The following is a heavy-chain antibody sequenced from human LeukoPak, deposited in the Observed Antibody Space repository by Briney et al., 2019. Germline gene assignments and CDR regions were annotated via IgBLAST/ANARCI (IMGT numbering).Heavy chain of an antibody. CDR1: GFTFNSYA. CDR3: AKVSSSWYFDAFDM. V-gene: IGHV3-23*01. CDR2: IRGSGGST. J-gene: IGHJ3*02. D-gene: IGHD6-13*01. Sequence: PGGSLRLSCVGSGFTFNSYAMSWVRQAPGKGLEWVSGIRGSGGSTYYADSVKGRFTISRDNSKNTPYLQMNSLRAEDTAVYYCAKVSSSWYFDAFDMWGQGTMVTVSS.